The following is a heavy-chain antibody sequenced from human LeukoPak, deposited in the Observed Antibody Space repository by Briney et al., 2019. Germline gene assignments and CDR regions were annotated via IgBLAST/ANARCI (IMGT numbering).Heavy chain of an antibody. CDR2: IQYDGSNK. V-gene: IGHV3-30*02. CDR3: AKVVVPAAIFGAFDI. D-gene: IGHD2-2*02. CDR1: GFTFSSYG. J-gene: IGHJ3*02. Sequence: GGSLRLSCAASGFTFSSYGMHWVRQAPGKGLEWVALIQYDGSNKYYADSVKGRFTISRDNSKNTLYLQMNSLRPEDTAVYYCAKVVVPAAIFGAFDIWGQGTMVTVSS.